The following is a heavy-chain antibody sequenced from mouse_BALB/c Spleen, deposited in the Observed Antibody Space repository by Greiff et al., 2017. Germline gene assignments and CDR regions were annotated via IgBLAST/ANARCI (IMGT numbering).Heavy chain of an antibody. CDR1: GFTFSSYG. D-gene: IGHD2-1*01. V-gene: IGHV5-6*02. J-gene: IGHJ1*01. CDR2: ISSGGSYT. Sequence: EVMLVESGGDLVKPGGSLKLSCAASGFTFSSYGMSWVRQTPDKRLEWVGTISSGGSYTYYPDSVKGRFTISRDNAKNTLYLQMSSLKAEDTAMYYCARHNGDGNHWYFDVWGAGTTVTVSS. CDR3: ARHNGDGNHWYFDV.